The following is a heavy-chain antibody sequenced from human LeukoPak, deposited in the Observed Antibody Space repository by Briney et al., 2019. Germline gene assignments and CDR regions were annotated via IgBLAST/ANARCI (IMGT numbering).Heavy chain of an antibody. CDR2: INHSGST. D-gene: IGHD3-16*01. Sequence: SETLSLTCSVYGGSFSGYYWSWIRQSPGKGLEWIGEINHSGSTNYNPSLKSRVTISVDTSKNQFSLKLSSVTAADTAVYYCARDWTGGVSWFDPWGQGTLVTVSS. V-gene: IGHV4-34*01. CDR1: GGSFSGYY. CDR3: ARDWTGGVSWFDP. J-gene: IGHJ5*02.